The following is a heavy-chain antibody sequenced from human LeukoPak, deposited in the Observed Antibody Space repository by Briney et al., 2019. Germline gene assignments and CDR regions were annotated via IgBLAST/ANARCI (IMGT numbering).Heavy chain of an antibody. Sequence: ASVKVSCKASGYTFTSYGISWVRQAPGQGLEWMGWINPNSGGTNYAQKFQGRVTMTRDTSISTAYMELSRLRSDDTAVYYCAREFGYYDSSGYLDYWGQGTLVTVSS. CDR3: AREFGYYDSSGYLDY. CDR2: INPNSGGT. V-gene: IGHV1-2*02. J-gene: IGHJ4*02. CDR1: GYTFTSYG. D-gene: IGHD3-22*01.